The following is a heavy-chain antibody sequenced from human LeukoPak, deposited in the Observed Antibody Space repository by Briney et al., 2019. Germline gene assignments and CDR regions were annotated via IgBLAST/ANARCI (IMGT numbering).Heavy chain of an antibody. CDR1: GFTFSSYA. Sequence: PGGSLRLSCAASGFTFSSYAMSWVRQAPGKGLEWVSVIYSGGTTYYADSVKGRFTISRDNSKNTLYLQMNSLRAEDTAVYYCANHISTTTGALDIWGQGTMVTVSS. D-gene: IGHD7-27*01. CDR2: IYSGGTT. J-gene: IGHJ3*02. CDR3: ANHISTTTGALDI. V-gene: IGHV3-66*01.